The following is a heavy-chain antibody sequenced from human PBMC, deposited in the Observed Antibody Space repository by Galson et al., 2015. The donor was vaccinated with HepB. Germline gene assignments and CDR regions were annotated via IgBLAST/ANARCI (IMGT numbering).Heavy chain of an antibody. CDR3: ARATTVTTWGFDY. V-gene: IGHV3-33*01. Sequence: SLRLSCAASGFTFSSYGMHWVRQAPGKGLEWVAVIWYDGSNKYYADSVKGRFTISRDNSKNTLYLQMNSLRAEDTAVYYCARATTVTTWGFDYWGQGTLVTVSS. CDR2: IWYDGSNK. J-gene: IGHJ4*02. D-gene: IGHD4-17*01. CDR1: GFTFSSYG.